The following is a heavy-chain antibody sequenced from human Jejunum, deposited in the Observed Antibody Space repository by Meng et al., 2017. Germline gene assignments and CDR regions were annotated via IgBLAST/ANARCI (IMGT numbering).Heavy chain of an antibody. Sequence: GESLKISCAASGFTFRDFDFNWVRQAPGKGLEWVAHISISASVQYYEPSVKGRFTISSDYAENSVYLQMNSLRYEDTAVYYCARGREARGSFDQWGQGTLVTVSS. J-gene: IGHJ4*02. CDR2: ISISASVQ. V-gene: IGHV3-48*03. CDR1: GFTFRDFD. CDR3: ARGREARGSFDQ. D-gene: IGHD3-10*01.